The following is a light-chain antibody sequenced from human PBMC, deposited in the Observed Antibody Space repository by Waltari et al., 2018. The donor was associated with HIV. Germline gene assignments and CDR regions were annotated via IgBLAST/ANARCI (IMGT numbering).Light chain of an antibody. CDR1: SSDVGGYNY. CDR3: CSYAGTYTWV. CDR2: DVS. V-gene: IGLV2-11*01. J-gene: IGLJ3*02. Sequence: QSALTQPRSVSGSPGQSVTISCTGPSSDVGGYNYVSWYQQHPTTAPKLTIYDVSKRPSGVPDRFSGSKSGNTASLTISGLQAEDEADYYCCSYAGTYTWVFGGGTKLTVL.